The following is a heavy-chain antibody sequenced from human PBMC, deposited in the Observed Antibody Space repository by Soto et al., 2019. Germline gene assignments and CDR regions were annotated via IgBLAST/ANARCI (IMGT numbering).Heavy chain of an antibody. CDR3: ARMGYYGSGSNYYGMDV. J-gene: IGHJ6*02. D-gene: IGHD3-10*01. Sequence: SCPTLVNPTQTLTLTCTFSGFSLSTSGMRVSWIRQPPGKALEWLARIDWDDDKFYSTSLKTRLTISKDTSKNQVVLTMTNMDPVDTATYYCARMGYYGSGSNYYGMDVWGQGTTVTVSS. CDR2: IDWDDDK. V-gene: IGHV2-70*04. CDR1: GFSLSTSGMR.